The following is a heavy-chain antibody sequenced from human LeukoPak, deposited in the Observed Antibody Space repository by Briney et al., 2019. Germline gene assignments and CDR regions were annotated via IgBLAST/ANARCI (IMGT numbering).Heavy chain of an antibody. CDR3: AKDINSAYSSPRGYMDV. D-gene: IGHD6-13*01. V-gene: IGHV3-9*01. CDR1: GFTFDDYA. CDR2: ISWNSGSI. J-gene: IGHJ6*03. Sequence: GGSLRLSCAASGFTFDDYAMHWVRQAPGKGLEWVSGISWNSGSIGYADSVKGRFTISRDNAKNSLYLQMNSLRAEDTALYYCAKDINSAYSSPRGYMDVWGKETTVTVSS.